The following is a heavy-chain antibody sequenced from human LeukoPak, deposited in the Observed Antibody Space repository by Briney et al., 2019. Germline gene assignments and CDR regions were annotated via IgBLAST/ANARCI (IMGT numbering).Heavy chain of an antibody. CDR1: GGTFSSSA. J-gene: IGHJ3*02. D-gene: IGHD6-13*01. V-gene: IGHV1-18*01. Sequence: GASVKVSCKASGGTFSSSAITWVRQAPGQGLEWMGWISAYNGNTNYAQKPQGRVTMTTDTSTSTAYMELRSLRSDDTAVYYCARDRSSWSLDAFDIWGQGTMVTVSS. CDR3: ARDRSSWSLDAFDI. CDR2: ISAYNGNT.